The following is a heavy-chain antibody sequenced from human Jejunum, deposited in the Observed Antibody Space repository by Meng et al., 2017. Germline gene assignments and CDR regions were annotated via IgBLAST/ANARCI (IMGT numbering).Heavy chain of an antibody. V-gene: IGHV1-2*04. CDR1: GYTFTDHY. CDR3: ARDAGSFLDYYFDS. CDR2: TNPDTGGT. J-gene: IGHJ4*02. D-gene: IGHD1-1*01. Sequence: QVQLVQSGAEVKKSGASVKVSCKASGYTFTDHYIHWGRQAPGQGLEWMGWTNPDTGGTNYAQKFQGWVTVTRDTSISTAYMELRRLRSDDTAVYYCARDAGSFLDYYFDSWGQGTLVTVSS.